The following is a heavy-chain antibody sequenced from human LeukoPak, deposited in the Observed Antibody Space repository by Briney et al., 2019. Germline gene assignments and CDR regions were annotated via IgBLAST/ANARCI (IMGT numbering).Heavy chain of an antibody. CDR2: INPHSGGT. CDR3: ARTMVYHFSDY. Sequence: VASVKVSCKASGYTFTDYYIHWVRQAPGQGLEWMGWINPHSGGTNYAQKSQGRVTMTRDTSITTAYMELSRLRSDDTALYYCARTMVYHFSDYWGQGALVTVSS. J-gene: IGHJ4*02. D-gene: IGHD3-3*01. CDR1: GYTFTDYY. V-gene: IGHV1-2*02.